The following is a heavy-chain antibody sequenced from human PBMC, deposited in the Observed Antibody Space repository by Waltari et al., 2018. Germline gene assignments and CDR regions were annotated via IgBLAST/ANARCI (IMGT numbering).Heavy chain of an antibody. Sequence: EVQLVESGGGLVQPGGALRLSCTVSGFSFSRYWMSWVRQAPGKGLEWVANIKQDGSEKYYVDSVKGRFTISRDNAKNSLYLQMNSLRAEDTAVYFCARDGYNYVIDQWGQGTLVSVSS. D-gene: IGHD1-1*01. J-gene: IGHJ4*02. V-gene: IGHV3-7*01. CDR1: GFSFSRYW. CDR3: ARDGYNYVIDQ. CDR2: IKQDGSEK.